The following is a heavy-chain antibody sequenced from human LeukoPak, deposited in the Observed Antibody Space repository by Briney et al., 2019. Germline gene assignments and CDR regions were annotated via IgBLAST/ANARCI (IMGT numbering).Heavy chain of an antibody. CDR1: GFTFSSYA. Sequence: GGSLRLSCAASGFTFSSYAMHWVRQAPGKGLEWVAVISYDGSNKYYADSVKGRFTISRDNSKNTLYLQMNSLRAEDTAVYYCARYYGSGSFQDGMDVWAKGPRSPSP. J-gene: IGHJ6*02. D-gene: IGHD3-10*01. V-gene: IGHV3-30-3*01. CDR3: ARYYGSGSFQDGMDV. CDR2: ISYDGSNK.